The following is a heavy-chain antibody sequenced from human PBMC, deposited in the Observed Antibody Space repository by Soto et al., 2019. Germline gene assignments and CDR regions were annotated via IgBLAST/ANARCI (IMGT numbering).Heavy chain of an antibody. Sequence: QVHLVQSGAEVRKPGASVKVSCKASGYTFSSYAMHWVRQAPGQRLEWMGWINAGYGNTKSSQKFQDRVTISRDTSASTAYMELTSLRSEDTAVYCCARDTGDRTFDFWGQGTLVTVSS. V-gene: IGHV1-3*01. D-gene: IGHD7-27*01. CDR3: ARDTGDRTFDF. J-gene: IGHJ4*02. CDR2: INAGYGNT. CDR1: GYTFSSYA.